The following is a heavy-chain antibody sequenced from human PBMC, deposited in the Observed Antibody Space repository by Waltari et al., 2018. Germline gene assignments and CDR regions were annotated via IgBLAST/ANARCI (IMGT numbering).Heavy chain of an antibody. D-gene: IGHD5-12*01. CDR1: GGSISRSSYY. CDR3: VRHWKRNGYRFDP. Sequence: QLQLQESGPTLAKPSETLSLTCTVSGGSISRSSYYWGWIRQSPGKGLEWIGSIYYSGTTYYNPTLESRVTISGDTSKNQFSLKLSSVTAADTAVYYCVRHWKRNGYRFDPWGQGTLVTVSS. CDR2: IYYSGTT. J-gene: IGHJ5*02. V-gene: IGHV4-39*01.